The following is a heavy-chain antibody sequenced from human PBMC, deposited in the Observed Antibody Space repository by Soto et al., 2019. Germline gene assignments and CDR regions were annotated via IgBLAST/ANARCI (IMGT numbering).Heavy chain of an antibody. CDR1: GGSISSGRYY. CDR3: ARGGSGYYYH. D-gene: IGHD3-22*01. V-gene: IGHV4-31*03. CDR2: IYYSGST. Sequence: QVQLQESGRGLVKPSQTLSLTCTVSGGSISSGRYYWSWIRQHPGKGLEWIGYIYYSGSTYYNPSLKSRVTISVDTSMNQFSLKLSSVTAADTVVYYCARGGSGYYYHWGQGTLVTVSS. J-gene: IGHJ1*01.